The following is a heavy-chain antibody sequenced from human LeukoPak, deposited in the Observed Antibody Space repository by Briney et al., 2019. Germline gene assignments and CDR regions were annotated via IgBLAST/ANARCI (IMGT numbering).Heavy chain of an antibody. Sequence: KTSETLSLTCAVYGGSFSGYYWSWIRQPPGKGLEWIGEINHSGSTNYNPSLKSRVTISVDTSKNQFSLKLSSVTAADAAVYYRARARYYGSGIDYWGQGTLVTVSS. J-gene: IGHJ4*02. CDR3: ARARYYGSGIDY. CDR2: INHSGST. CDR1: GGSFSGYY. D-gene: IGHD3-10*01. V-gene: IGHV4-34*01.